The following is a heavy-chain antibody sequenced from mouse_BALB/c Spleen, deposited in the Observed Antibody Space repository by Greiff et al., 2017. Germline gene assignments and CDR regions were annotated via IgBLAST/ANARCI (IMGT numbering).Heavy chain of an antibody. D-gene: IGHD1-1*01. J-gene: IGHJ3*01. CDR3: ARGHYYGSSIFAY. CDR1: GYTFTDYY. Sequence: LVESGPELVKPGASVKISCKASGYTFTDYYINWVKQKPGQGLEWIGWIYPGSGNTKYNEKFKGKATLTVDTSSSTAYMQLSSLTSEDTAVYFCARGHYYGSSIFAYWGQGTLVTVSA. CDR2: IYPGSGNT. V-gene: IGHV1-84*02.